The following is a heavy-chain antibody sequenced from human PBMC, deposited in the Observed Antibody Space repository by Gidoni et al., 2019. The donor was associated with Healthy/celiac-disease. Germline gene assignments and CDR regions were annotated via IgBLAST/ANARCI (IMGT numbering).Heavy chain of an antibody. Sequence: HVQLVQSGAEVKKPVASVKVSCKASGYTFTSYGISWVRQAPGQGLEWMGWISAYNGNTNYAQKLQGRVTMTTDTSTSTAYMELRSLRSDDTAVYYCARSGSSGSYYWDYYFDYWGQGTLVTVSS. V-gene: IGHV1-18*04. CDR2: ISAYNGNT. CDR1: GYTFTSYG. J-gene: IGHJ4*02. CDR3: ARSGSSGSYYWDYYFDY. D-gene: IGHD1-26*01.